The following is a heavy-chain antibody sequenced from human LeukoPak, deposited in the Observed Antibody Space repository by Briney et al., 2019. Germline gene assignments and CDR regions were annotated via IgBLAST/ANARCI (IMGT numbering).Heavy chain of an antibody. CDR1: GFTFSTND. J-gene: IGHJ5*02. CDR2: ISTLDGST. V-gene: IGHV3-23*01. CDR3: ARDKLAYCGGDCYPDA. Sequence: GGSLRLSCAASGFTFSTNDMSWVRQAPGKGLEWVSAISTLDGSTYYAGSVKGRFTISRDNGKNSLYLQMNSLRAEDTAVYYCARDKLAYCGGDCYPDAWGQGTLVTVSS. D-gene: IGHD2-21*02.